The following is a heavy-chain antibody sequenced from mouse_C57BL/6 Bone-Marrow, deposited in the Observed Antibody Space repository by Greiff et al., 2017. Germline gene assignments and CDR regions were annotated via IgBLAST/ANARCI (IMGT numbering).Heavy chain of an antibody. Sequence: QQSCTASVYTFTSYWMHWVTQRPGLGLEWIGRIDPNSGCTKYNVKFMSKATLTVDNPSSTAYMPTLSLTSEDSAVYYCAREGHPWDYWGQGTTLTVSS. V-gene: IGHV1-72*01. CDR2: IDPNSGCT. D-gene: IGHD3-3*01. CDR3: AREGHPWDY. J-gene: IGHJ2*01. CDR1: VYTFTSYW.